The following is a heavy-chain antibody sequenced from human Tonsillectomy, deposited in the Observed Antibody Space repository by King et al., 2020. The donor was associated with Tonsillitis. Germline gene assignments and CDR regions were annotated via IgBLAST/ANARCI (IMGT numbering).Heavy chain of an antibody. Sequence: VQLVESGGGLVKPGGSLRLSCAASGFTFSNAWMSWVRQAPGKGLEWVGRIKSKTDGGTTDYAAPVKGRFTISREDSKNTLYLQMNSLKTEDTAVYYCTTSYYYDSSGYYDYYYGMDVWGQGTTVTVSS. CDR3: TTSYYYDSSGYYDYYYGMDV. V-gene: IGHV3-15*01. CDR1: GFTFSNAW. D-gene: IGHD3-22*01. J-gene: IGHJ6*02. CDR2: IKSKTDGGTT.